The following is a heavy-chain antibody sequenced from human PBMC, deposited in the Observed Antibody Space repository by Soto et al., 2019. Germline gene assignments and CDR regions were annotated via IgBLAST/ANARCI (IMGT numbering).Heavy chain of an antibody. V-gene: IGHV1-18*01. CDR3: ARGRTYYDFWSGYYHFDY. CDR2: ISAYNGNT. CDR1: GYTFTSYG. Sequence: ASVKVSCKASGYTFTSYGISWVRQAPGQGLEWMGWISAYNGNTNYAQKLQGRVTMTTDTSTSTAYMELRSLRSDDTAMYCCARGRTYYDFWSGYYHFDYWGQGTLVTVSS. D-gene: IGHD3-3*01. J-gene: IGHJ4*02.